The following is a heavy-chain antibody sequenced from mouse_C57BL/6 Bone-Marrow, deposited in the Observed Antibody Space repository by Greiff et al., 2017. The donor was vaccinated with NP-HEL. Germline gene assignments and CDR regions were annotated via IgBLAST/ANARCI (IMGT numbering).Heavy chain of an antibody. J-gene: IGHJ4*01. CDR1: GYSITSDY. V-gene: IGHV3-8*01. D-gene: IGHD2-5*01. CDR2: ISYSGST. CDR3: ARDYYSNYEGFLGMDY. Sequence: EVKLVESGPGLAKPSQTLSLTCSVTGYSITSDYWNWIRKFPGNKLEYMGYISYSGSTYYNPSLKSRISITRDTSKIQYYLQLNSVTTEDTATYYCARDYYSNYEGFLGMDYWGQGTSVTVSS.